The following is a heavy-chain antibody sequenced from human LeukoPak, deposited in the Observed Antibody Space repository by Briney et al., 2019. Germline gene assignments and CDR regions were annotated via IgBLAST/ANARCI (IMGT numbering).Heavy chain of an antibody. Sequence: GESLKISCKGSGYSFTSYWIGWVRQMPGKGLELMGIISPGDSDARYSPSFQGQVTLSADKSLSTAYLQWSSLKASDTAMYYCARQKSSWNYVYDYWGQGTLVTVSS. D-gene: IGHD1-7*01. CDR1: GYSFTSYW. J-gene: IGHJ4*02. CDR3: ARQKSSWNYVYDY. CDR2: ISPGDSDA. V-gene: IGHV5-51*01.